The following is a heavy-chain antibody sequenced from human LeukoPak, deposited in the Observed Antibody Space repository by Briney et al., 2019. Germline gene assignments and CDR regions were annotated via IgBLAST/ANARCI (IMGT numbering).Heavy chain of an antibody. CDR3: AGSLGYCTSNVCYLKY. V-gene: IGHV1-18*01. Sequence: GASVKVSCKASGYTFTSYGISWVRQAPGQGLEWMGWISAYNGNKNYAQKLQGRVTMTTDTYTNTAYMELRSLRSDDTAVYYCAGSLGYCTSNVCYLKYWGQGTLVTVSS. J-gene: IGHJ4*02. CDR1: GYTFTSYG. CDR2: ISAYNGNK. D-gene: IGHD2-8*01.